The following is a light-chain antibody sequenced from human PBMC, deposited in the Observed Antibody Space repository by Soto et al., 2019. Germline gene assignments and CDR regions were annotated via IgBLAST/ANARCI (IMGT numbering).Light chain of an antibody. V-gene: IGKV3-15*01. Sequence: EIVMTQSPATLSVSPGERATLSCRASQSVSSNLAWYQQKPGQAPRLLIYGASTRATGIPARFSGSGSGTEFTLTISSLQSEDFALYYCQQYGSSRLTLVVGTKLGIK. J-gene: IGKJ4*01. CDR1: QSVSSN. CDR3: QQYGSSRLT. CDR2: GAS.